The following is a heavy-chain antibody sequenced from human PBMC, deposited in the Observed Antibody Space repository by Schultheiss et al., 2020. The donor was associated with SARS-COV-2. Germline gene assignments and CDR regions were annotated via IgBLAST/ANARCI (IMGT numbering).Heavy chain of an antibody. J-gene: IGHJ5*02. CDR3: ALYMVQGDGWFDP. CDR1: GYSISSGYY. Sequence: TLSLTCAVSGYSISSGYYWGWIRQPPGKALEWLALIYWDDDKRYSPSLKSRLTITKDTSKNQVVLTMTSMDPVDTATYYCALYMVQGDGWFDPWGQGTLVTVSS. V-gene: IGHV2-5*02. CDR2: IYWDDDK. D-gene: IGHD3-10*01.